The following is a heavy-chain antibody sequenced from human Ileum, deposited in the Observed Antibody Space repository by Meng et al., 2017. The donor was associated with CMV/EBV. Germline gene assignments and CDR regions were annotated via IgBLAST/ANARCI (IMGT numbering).Heavy chain of an antibody. CDR2: INPHSGGA. V-gene: IGHV1-2*06. Sequence: NVSCKASGYSFSGYYMHWVRQAPGQGLEWMGRINPHSGGANYAQNFQGRVTTTTDTSISTAYMELSRLRSDDTAVYYCARLVAGTYDYWGQGTLVTVSS. J-gene: IGHJ4*02. D-gene: IGHD6-19*01. CDR3: ARLVAGTYDY. CDR1: GYSFSGYY.